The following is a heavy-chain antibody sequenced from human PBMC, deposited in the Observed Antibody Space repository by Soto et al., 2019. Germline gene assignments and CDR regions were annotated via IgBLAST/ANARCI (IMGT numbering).Heavy chain of an antibody. D-gene: IGHD3-3*01. CDR3: ARGGDFWSGIDY. CDR2: ISYDGSNK. V-gene: IGHV3-30-3*01. Sequence: QVQLVESGGGVVQPGRSLRLSCVASGFTFSNYAIHWVRQAPGKGLEWVAVISYDGSNKCYADSVKGRFTISRDNSKNTLYLQMSSLRAEDTAVYYCARGGDFWSGIDYWGQGTLVTVSS. CDR1: GFTFSNYA. J-gene: IGHJ4*02.